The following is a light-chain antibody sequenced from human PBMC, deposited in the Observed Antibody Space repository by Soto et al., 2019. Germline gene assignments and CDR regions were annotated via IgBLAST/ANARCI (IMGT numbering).Light chain of an antibody. J-gene: IGKJ3*01. Sequence: DIQMTQSPSSVSASVGDRVTITCRASQGISNWLAWYQQKPGKAPSLLIHAASSLQSGVPSRFSGSGYGADFTLTISSLQPEDFATYFCQQANSLPVTFGPGTKVDIK. CDR3: QQANSLPVT. CDR2: AAS. CDR1: QGISNW. V-gene: IGKV1-12*01.